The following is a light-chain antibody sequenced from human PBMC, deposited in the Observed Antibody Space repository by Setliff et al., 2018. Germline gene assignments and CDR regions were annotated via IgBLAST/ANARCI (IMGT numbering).Light chain of an antibody. CDR1: SSDVGSYDL. CDR2: DVT. V-gene: IGLV2-8*01. CDR3: TAYAGSNNFV. Sequence: QSVLTQPASVSGSPGQSITISCSGTSSDVGSYDLVSWYQQHPGKAPQVIIYDVTKRPSGVPDRFSGSKSGNTASLTVSGLQAEDEADYYCTAYAGSNNFVFGTGTKVTVL. J-gene: IGLJ1*01.